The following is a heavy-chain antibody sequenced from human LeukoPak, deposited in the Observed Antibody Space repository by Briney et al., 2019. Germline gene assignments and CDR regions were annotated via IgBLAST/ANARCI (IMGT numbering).Heavy chain of an antibody. CDR2: ISSSGTTI. D-gene: IGHD3-10*01. CDR3: ARDRDVRGIIITPMDV. CDR1: GFTFSSYE. J-gene: IGHJ6*03. V-gene: IGHV3-48*03. Sequence: GGSLRLSCVASGFTFSSYEMTWVRQAPGKGLEWVSYISSSGTTIYYADSVKGRFTISRDNARNSLYLQMNSLRGEDTALYYCARDRDVRGIIITPMDVWGKGTTVTISS.